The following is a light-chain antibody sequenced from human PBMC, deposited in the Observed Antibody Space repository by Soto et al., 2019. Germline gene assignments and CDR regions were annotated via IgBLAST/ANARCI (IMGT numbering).Light chain of an antibody. J-gene: IGLJ2*01. Sequence: QSALTQPASVSGSPGQSITISCTGTSSDVGTYDYVSWYQQYPGKAPKLIIYEVVDRPSGVSHRFSGSKSGNTASLTISGLQTEDEADYYCSSFSSITREVFGGGTKLTVL. V-gene: IGLV2-14*01. CDR1: SSDVGTYDY. CDR3: SSFSSITREV. CDR2: EVV.